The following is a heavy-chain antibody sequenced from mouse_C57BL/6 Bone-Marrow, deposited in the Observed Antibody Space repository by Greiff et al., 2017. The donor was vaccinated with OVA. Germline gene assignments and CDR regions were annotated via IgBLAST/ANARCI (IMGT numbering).Heavy chain of an antibody. V-gene: IGHV1-87*01. CDR3: SEDSAVYYGECSSYYYGSYWYYEV. CDR1: YTFSRRVH. CDR2: GQGLEWIG. Sequence: VKLMESGPELARPWASVKISCQAFYTFSRRVHFAIRDTNYWMQWVKQRPGQGLEWIGAIYPGNGDTSYNQKFKGKATLTADKSSSTAYMQLSSLTSEDSAVYYGECSSYYYGSYWYYEVWGTGTTVTVSS. J-gene: IGHJ1*03. D-gene: IGHD1-1*01.